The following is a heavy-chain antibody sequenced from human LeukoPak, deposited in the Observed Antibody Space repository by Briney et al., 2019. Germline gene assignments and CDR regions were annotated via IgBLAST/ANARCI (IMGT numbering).Heavy chain of an antibody. CDR1: GFTFSSYW. CDR3: ARVKLASQTAWFDP. CDR2: INSDGSST. D-gene: IGHD6-13*01. V-gene: IGHV3-74*01. Sequence: GGSLRLSCAASGFTFSSYWVHWVRQAPGKGLVWVSRINSDGSSTTYADSVKGRFTISRDNAKNTLYLQMNSLRAEDTAVYYCARVKLASQTAWFDPWGQGTLVTVSS. J-gene: IGHJ5*02.